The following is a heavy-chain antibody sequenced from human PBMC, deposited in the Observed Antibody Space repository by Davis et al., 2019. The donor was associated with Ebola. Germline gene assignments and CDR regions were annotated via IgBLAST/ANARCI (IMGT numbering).Heavy chain of an antibody. J-gene: IGHJ3*02. CDR3: AKDKNYDFWSGYPHDAFDI. D-gene: IGHD3-3*01. V-gene: IGHV3-23*01. CDR2: ISGSGGST. Sequence: PGGSLRLSCAASGFTFSSSAMSWVRQAPGKGLEWVSAISGSGGSTYYADSVKGRFTITRDNSKNTLYLQMNSLRAEDTAIYYGAKDKNYDFWSGYPHDAFDIWGQGTMVTVSS. CDR1: GFTFSSSA.